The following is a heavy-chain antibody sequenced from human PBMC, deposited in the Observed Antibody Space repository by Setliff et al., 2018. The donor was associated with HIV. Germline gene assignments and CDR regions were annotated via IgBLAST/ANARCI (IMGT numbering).Heavy chain of an antibody. V-gene: IGHV3-7*03. D-gene: IGHD6-6*01. CDR3: ARDPRTDSSYAWFDS. CDR2: IKGDGSKT. J-gene: IGHJ5*01. Sequence: PGGSLRLSCAASGFTFGSYWMGWVRQAPGQGLEYVAHIKGDGSKTKYVDSVRGRFTISRDNAKKSLYLQMNSLRAEDTALYFCARDPRTDSSYAWFDSWGQGTLVTVAS. CDR1: GFTFGSYW.